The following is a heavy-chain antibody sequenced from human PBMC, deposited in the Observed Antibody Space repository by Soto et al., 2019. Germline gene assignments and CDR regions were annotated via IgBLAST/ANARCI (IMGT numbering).Heavy chain of an antibody. CDR1: GFLFSVYG. CDR2: IGHDGSNK. Sequence: QVQLVESGGGVVQPGRSVRLSCAASGFLFSVYGMHWVRQPPGKGLEWVAGIGHDGSNKYYGDSVKGRFTISRDNSKNTLYLQMNNLRAEDTAVYYCASPGPYGYGYGFTYCRQGTLVTVSS. J-gene: IGHJ4*02. CDR3: ASPGPYGYGYGFTY. D-gene: IGHD5-18*01. V-gene: IGHV3-33*01.